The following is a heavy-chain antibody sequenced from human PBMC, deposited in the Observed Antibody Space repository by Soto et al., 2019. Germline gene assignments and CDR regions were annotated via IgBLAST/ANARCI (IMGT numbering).Heavy chain of an antibody. V-gene: IGHV5-51*01. D-gene: IGHD6-13*01. Sequence: PGESLKISCKGSGYSFTNYWIGWVRQMPGKGLEWMGIIYPGDSDTRYSPSFQGQVTISADKSISTAYLQWSSLKASDTAMYYCARARGSSWYWDNWFDPWGQGTQVTVSS. CDR3: ARARGSSWYWDNWFDP. J-gene: IGHJ5*02. CDR1: GYSFTNYW. CDR2: IYPGDSDT.